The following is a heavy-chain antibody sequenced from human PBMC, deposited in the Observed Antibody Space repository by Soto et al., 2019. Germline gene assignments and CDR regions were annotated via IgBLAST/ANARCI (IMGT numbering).Heavy chain of an antibody. D-gene: IGHD2-15*01. V-gene: IGHV4-31*03. CDR2: RYYSEST. CDR1: GGCITTGGYY. Sequence: PSDTLSLTSTVSGGCITTGGYYWTWIRQLPGKGLEWIGHRYYSESTYYNPSLKSRVSISLDTSKNQFSLKLSFVTAADTAMYYCARTKCSGGSCYSWSLDYWGQGTPVTVSS. J-gene: IGHJ4*02. CDR3: ARTKCSGGSCYSWSLDY.